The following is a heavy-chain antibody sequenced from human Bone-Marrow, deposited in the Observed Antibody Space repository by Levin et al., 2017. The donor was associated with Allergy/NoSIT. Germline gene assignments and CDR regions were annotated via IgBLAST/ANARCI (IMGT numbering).Heavy chain of an antibody. D-gene: IGHD3-10*01. CDR2: IYYSGST. V-gene: IGHV4-31*03. J-gene: IGHJ4*02. CDR1: GGSISSGGYY. CDR3: ARGASWFGELSPVDY. Sequence: PSETLSLTCTVSGGSISSGGYYWSWIRQHPGKGLEWIGYIYYSGSTYYNPSLKSRVTISVDTSKNQFSLKLSSVTAADTAVYYCARGASWFGELSPVDYWGQGTLVTVSS.